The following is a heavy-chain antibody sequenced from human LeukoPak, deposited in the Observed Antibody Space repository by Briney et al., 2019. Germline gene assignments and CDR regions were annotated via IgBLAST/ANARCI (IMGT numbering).Heavy chain of an antibody. CDR2: IKSKTDGGTT. J-gene: IGHJ4*02. Sequence: GGSLRLSSAASGFTFSNAWMSWVRQAPGKGLEWVGRIKSKTDGGTTDYAAPVKGRFTISRDDSKNTLYLQMNSLKTEDTAVYYCATVHYDYVWGSYRDDYWGQGTLVTASS. CDR1: GFTFSNAW. V-gene: IGHV3-15*01. CDR3: ATVHYDYVWGSYRDDY. D-gene: IGHD3-16*02.